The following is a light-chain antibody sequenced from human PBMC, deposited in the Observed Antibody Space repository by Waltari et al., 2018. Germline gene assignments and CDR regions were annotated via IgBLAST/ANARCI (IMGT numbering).Light chain of an antibody. CDR3: AAWDDSLRGV. CDR2: RND. V-gene: IGLV1-47*01. CDR1: SSNIGSNH. Sequence: QSVLTQPPSASGTPGQRVTISCSGSSSNIGSNHVHWYQQVPGTAPKLLIYRNDQRPSGGPDRFSGSKSGTSASLAISGLRSEDEGHYYCAAWDDSLRGVFGGGTKLTVL. J-gene: IGLJ3*02.